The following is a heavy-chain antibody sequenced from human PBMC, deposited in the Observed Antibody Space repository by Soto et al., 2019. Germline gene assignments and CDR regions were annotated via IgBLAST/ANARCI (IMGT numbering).Heavy chain of an antibody. CDR1: GFTFSSYG. V-gene: IGHV3-30*18. J-gene: IGHJ3*02. Sequence: PGGSLRLSCAASGFTFSSYGMHWVRQAPGKGLEWVAVISYDGSNKYYADSVKGRFTISRDNSKNTLYLQMNSLRAEDTAVYYCAKDPADMAPNTFDIWGQGTMVTVSS. CDR2: ISYDGSNK. CDR3: AKDPADMAPNTFDI. D-gene: IGHD2-15*01.